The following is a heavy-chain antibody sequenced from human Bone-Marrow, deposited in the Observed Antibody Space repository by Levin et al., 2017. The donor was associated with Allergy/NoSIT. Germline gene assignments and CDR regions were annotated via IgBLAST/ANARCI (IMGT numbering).Heavy chain of an antibody. CDR2: ISDAGDSI. CDR3: VRDGLTGSSGSFNWFDP. Sequence: PGGSLRLSCAGSGFTFSDYSMNWVRQAPGKGLEWVASISDAGDSIYYADSVNGRFTISRDNAKSSVFLQMNSLRVGDTAIYYCVRDGLTGSSGSFNWFDPWGQGTLVTVSS. CDR1: GFTFSDYS. J-gene: IGHJ5*02. D-gene: IGHD1-26*01. V-gene: IGHV3-21*04.